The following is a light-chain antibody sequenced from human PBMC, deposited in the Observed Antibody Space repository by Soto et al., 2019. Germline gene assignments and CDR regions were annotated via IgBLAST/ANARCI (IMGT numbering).Light chain of an antibody. CDR2: KAS. Sequence: DIQMTQSPSTLSASVGDRVTITCRASKSIKNWLAWYQQKPGEAPKPLIYKASTLESGVPSRFSGSGSGTEFTLTISCLQPDDVATYYCQQYNSYSQFTFGPGTKVDIK. V-gene: IGKV1-5*03. CDR1: KSIKNW. CDR3: QQYNSYSQFT. J-gene: IGKJ3*01.